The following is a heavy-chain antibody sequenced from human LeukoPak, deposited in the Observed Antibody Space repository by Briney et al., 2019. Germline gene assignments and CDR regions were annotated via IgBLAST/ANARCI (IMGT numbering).Heavy chain of an antibody. CDR3: ARDAPGYCSGGSCYYDWFDP. D-gene: IGHD2-15*01. CDR2: IIPILGIA. J-gene: IGHJ5*02. CDR1: GGTFSSYA. V-gene: IGHV1-69*04. Sequence: GASVKVSCKASGGTFSSYAISWVRQAPGQGLEWMGRIIPILGIANYAQKFQGRVTITADKSTSTAYMELSSLRSEDTAVYYCARDAPGYCSGGSCYYDWFDPWGQGTLVAVSS.